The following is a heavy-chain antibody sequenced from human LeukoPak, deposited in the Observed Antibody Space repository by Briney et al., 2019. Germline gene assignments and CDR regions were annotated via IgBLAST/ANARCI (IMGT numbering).Heavy chain of an antibody. Sequence: RSSETLSLTCTVSGYSISSGYYWGWIRQPPGKGLEWIGSIYHSGSTNYNPSLKSRVTISVDTSKNQFSLKLSSVTAADTAVYYCARLRAYYVWGSYRDNWFDPWGQGTLVTVSS. D-gene: IGHD3-16*02. J-gene: IGHJ5*02. CDR2: IYHSGST. V-gene: IGHV4-38-2*02. CDR1: GYSISSGYY. CDR3: ARLRAYYVWGSYRDNWFDP.